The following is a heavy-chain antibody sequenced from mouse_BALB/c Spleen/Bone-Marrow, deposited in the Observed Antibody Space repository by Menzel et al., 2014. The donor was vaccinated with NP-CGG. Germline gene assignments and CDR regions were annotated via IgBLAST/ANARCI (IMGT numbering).Heavy chain of an antibody. V-gene: IGHV1-14*01. CDR2: INPYNDGT. Sequence: VQLKESGPELVKPGASVKMSCKASGYTFTSYVMHWVKQKPGQGLEWIGYINPYNDGTKYNEKFKGKATLTSDKSSSTAYIDLSSLTSEDSAVYYCAREADGYYVGAMDYWGQGTSVTVSS. J-gene: IGHJ4*01. CDR1: GYTFTSYV. D-gene: IGHD2-3*01. CDR3: AREADGYYVGAMDY.